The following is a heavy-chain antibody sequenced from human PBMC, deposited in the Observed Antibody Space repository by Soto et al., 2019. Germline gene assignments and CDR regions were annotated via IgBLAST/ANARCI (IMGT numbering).Heavy chain of an antibody. Sequence: GGSLRLSCAASGFTFSDHYMAWFRQTPERGLEWLAYISHGSLTIYHARSVKDRFTISRDDATDSIYLQMNNLRVEDTAVYFCARGGGSSPFDYWGQGTVVTVSS. J-gene: IGHJ4*02. CDR3: ARGGGSSPFDY. D-gene: IGHD6-6*01. V-gene: IGHV3-11*01. CDR2: ISHGSLTI. CDR1: GFTFSDHY.